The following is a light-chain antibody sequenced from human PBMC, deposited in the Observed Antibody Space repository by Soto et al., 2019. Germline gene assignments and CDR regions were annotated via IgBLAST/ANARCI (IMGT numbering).Light chain of an antibody. V-gene: IGLV2-23*01. CDR3: CSDAGGSTLI. CDR1: SSDVGSYNR. J-gene: IGLJ2*01. CDR2: EDS. Sequence: QSVLTQPASVSGSPGQSITISCTGTSSDVGSYNRVSWYQHHPGKAPKVMIYEDSKRPSGVSNRFSGSKSGNTASLTISGIQAEDEADYYCCSDAGGSTLIFGGGTKLTVL.